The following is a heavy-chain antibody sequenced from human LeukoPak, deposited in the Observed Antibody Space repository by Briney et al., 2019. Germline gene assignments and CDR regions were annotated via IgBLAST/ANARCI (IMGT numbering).Heavy chain of an antibody. CDR3: ARSSGWWSLDY. D-gene: IGHD6-19*01. J-gene: IGHJ4*02. CDR1: GATFSTFW. V-gene: IGHV3-74*01. Sequence: GGSLRLSCTVSGATFSTFWMHWVRQVPGKGPEWVSRTNPDGSRVDYADSVKGRFTISRDNSKNTLFLQMNSLRAEDTAVYYCARSSGWWSLDYWGQGTLVTVSS. CDR2: TNPDGSRV.